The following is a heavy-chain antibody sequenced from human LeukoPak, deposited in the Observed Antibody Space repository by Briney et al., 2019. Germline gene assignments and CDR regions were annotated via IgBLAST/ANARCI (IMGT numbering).Heavy chain of an antibody. D-gene: IGHD3-22*01. Sequence: GGSLRISCAASGFTFSGYGMHWVRQAPGKGLEWVAVIWYDGSNDDYADSVKGRFTISRDNSKNTLYLQMNSLRAEDTAVYYCARSIPRYDGSAYYPDYWGQGTLVTVSS. V-gene: IGHV3-33*01. CDR3: ARSIPRYDGSAYYPDY. CDR1: GFTFSGYG. J-gene: IGHJ4*02. CDR2: IWYDGSND.